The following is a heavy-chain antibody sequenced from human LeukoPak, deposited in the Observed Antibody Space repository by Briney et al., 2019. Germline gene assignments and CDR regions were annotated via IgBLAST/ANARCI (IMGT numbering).Heavy chain of an antibody. CDR2: ISGSGSNT. V-gene: IGHV3-23*01. D-gene: IGHD2-2*01. CDR3: AKGGYCSSTSCNSGAFDV. Sequence: GGSLRLSCAGSGFTFSSYSMNWVRQAPGKGLEWVSAISGSGSNTYYADSVKGRFTISRDNSRNTLYLQMNSLSAEDTTVYYCAKGGYCSSTSCNSGAFDVWGQGTMVTVSS. J-gene: IGHJ3*01. CDR1: GFTFSSYS.